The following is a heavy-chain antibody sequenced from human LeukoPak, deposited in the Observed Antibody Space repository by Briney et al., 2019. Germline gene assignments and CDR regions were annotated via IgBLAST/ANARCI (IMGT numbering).Heavy chain of an antibody. J-gene: IGHJ4*02. Sequence: GGSLRLSCAASGFTFSNAWMNWVRQAPGKGLEWVSRIKSKTDGGTTDYAAPVKGRFTISRDDSKNTLYLQMNSLKTEDTAVYYCTTYGGRGAAAGIWGQGTLVTVSS. CDR1: GFTFSNAW. D-gene: IGHD6-13*01. CDR3: TTYGGRGAAAGI. CDR2: IKSKTDGGTT. V-gene: IGHV3-15*07.